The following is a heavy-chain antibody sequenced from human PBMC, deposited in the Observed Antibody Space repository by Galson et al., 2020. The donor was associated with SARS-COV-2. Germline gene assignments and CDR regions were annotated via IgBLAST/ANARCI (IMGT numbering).Heavy chain of an antibody. CDR2: INIGGNT. CDR1: GGSFSGYS. D-gene: IGHD3-10*01. Sequence: SETLTLPCAVYGGSFSGYSWPWIRQPPGKGLDWFEEINIGGNTNFTQSLRSPVTVSVDSSKNQFSLNRRSVTAADTPLYYCARGHRGVVPSPGVGFGREFANCYMDCLGKGATGSVCS. J-gene: IGHJ6*03. CDR3: ARGHRGVVPSPGVGFGREFANCYMDC. V-gene: IGHV4-34*01.